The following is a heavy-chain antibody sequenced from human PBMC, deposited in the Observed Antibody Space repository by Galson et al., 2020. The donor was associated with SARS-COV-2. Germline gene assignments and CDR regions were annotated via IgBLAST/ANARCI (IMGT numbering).Heavy chain of an antibody. V-gene: IGHV4-4*02. CDR3: THLGAARLYNWFDP. CDR2: IYHSGNT. CDR1: GGSISSSNW. J-gene: IGHJ5*02. Sequence: SETLSLTCAVSGGSISSSNWWSWVRQPPGKGLEWIGEIYHSGNTNYNPSLKSRVTISIDTSKNQFSLELYSVTAADTAVYYCTHLGAARLYNWFDPWGQGTLVTFSS. D-gene: IGHD6-6*01.